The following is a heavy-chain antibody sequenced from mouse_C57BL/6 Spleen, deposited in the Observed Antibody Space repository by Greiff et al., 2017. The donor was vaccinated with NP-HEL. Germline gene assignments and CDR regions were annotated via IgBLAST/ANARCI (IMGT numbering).Heavy chain of an antibody. J-gene: IGHJ1*03. CDR1: GFTFSDYY. D-gene: IGHD2-5*01. CDR2: INYDGSST. Sequence: EVQRVESEGGLVQPGSSMKLSCTASGFTFSDYYMAWVRQVPEKGLEWVANINYDGSSTYYLDSLKSRFIISRDNAKNILYLQMSSLKSEDTATYYCARVYSNYAGYFDVWGTGTTVTVSS. CDR3: ARVYSNYAGYFDV. V-gene: IGHV5-16*01.